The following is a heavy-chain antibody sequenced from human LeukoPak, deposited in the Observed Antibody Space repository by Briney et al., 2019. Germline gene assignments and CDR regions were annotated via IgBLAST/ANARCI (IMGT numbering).Heavy chain of an antibody. D-gene: IGHD3-22*01. CDR3: AKGSASSGYPRDY. CDR1: GFTFTTYG. CDR2: ISSSGGNT. J-gene: IGHJ4*02. V-gene: IGHV3-23*01. Sequence: GGSLRLSCAASGFTFTTYGMSWVRQAPGKGLKWVSGISSSGGNTYYADSVKGRFTISRDNSKSTLYLQMNSLRVEDTAVYYCAKGSASSGYPRDYWGQGTLVTVSS.